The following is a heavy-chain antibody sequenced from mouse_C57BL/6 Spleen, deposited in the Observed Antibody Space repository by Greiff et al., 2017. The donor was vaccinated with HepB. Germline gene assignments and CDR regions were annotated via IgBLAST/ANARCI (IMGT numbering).Heavy chain of an antibody. CDR1: GYTFTSYW. V-gene: IGHV1-50*01. CDR2: IDPSDSYT. Sequence: QVQLQQPGAELVKPGASVKLSCKASGYTFTSYWMQWVKQRPGQGLEWIGEIDPSDSYTNYNQKFKGKATLTVDTSSSTAYMQLSSLTSEDSAVYYCARYRRKYAMDYWGQGTSVTVSS. J-gene: IGHJ4*01. CDR3: ARYRRKYAMDY.